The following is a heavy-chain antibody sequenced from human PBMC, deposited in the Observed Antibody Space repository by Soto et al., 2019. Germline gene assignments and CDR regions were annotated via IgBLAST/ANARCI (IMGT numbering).Heavy chain of an antibody. CDR1: AGSISRYY. Sequence: QVQLQESGPGLVKPSEPLSLTCSVSAGSISRYYWGWVRQFPGERLEWIAYISYSVGASYNPSLKSRVTISLDTSKSQIALRLMSVTAADTAMYYCVASLESRAMESCDYWGQGALVTVTS. D-gene: IGHD5-18*01. CDR3: VASLESRAMESCDY. J-gene: IGHJ4*02. CDR2: ISYSVGA. V-gene: IGHV4-59*01.